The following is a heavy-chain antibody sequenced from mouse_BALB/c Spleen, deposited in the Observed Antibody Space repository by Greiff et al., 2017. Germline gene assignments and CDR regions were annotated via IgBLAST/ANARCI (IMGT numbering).Heavy chain of an antibody. V-gene: IGHV14-3*02. CDR2: IDPANGNT. D-gene: IGHD2-4*01. CDR1: GFNIKDTY. CDR3: AGEGVYDYLAWMAY. Sequence: EVQLQQSGAELVKPGASVKLSCTASGFNIKDTYMHWVKQRPEQGLEWIGRIDPANGNTKYDPKFQGKATITADTSSNTAYLQLSSLTSEDTAVYYCAGEGVYDYLAWMAYWGQGTLVTVSA. J-gene: IGHJ3*01.